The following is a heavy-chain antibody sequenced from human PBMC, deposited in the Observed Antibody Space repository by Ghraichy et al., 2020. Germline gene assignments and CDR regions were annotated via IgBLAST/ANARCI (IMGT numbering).Heavy chain of an antibody. CDR2: IYSGGGT. CDR1: GSTVSSYN. CDR3: AGVRGSYM. J-gene: IGHJ4*02. V-gene: IGHV3-53*01. Sequence: GKSLNISCAASGSTVSSYNMNWVRQAPGKGLEWVSVIYSGGGTYHADSVKGRFTISRDNSKNMVYLQMNSLRVEDTAVYYCAGVRGSYMWGQGTLVTVSS. D-gene: IGHD1-26*01.